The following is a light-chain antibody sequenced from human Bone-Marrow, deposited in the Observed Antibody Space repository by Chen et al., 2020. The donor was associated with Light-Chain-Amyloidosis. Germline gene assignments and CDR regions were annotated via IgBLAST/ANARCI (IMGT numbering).Light chain of an antibody. J-gene: IGLJ2*01. CDR3: QSADNSGTYKVI. Sequence: SYELTQPPSVSVSPGQTARITCSGDDLPTKYAYWYQQKLGQAPVPVIHRDTERPSGITERFSGTSSGTTATLTISGVQAEDEADHHCQSADNSGTYKVIFGGGTKLTVL. V-gene: IGLV3-25*03. CDR2: RDT. CDR1: DLPTKY.